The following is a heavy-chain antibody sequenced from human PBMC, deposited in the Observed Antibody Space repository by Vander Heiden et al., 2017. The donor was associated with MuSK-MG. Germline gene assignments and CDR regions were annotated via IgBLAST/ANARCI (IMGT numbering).Heavy chain of an antibody. CDR1: GYTFTSYG. CDR3: ARDPWGGAFDI. CDR2: ISVNNGNT. Sequence: QVPLVQSGAEVKKPGASVTVSCQASGYTFTSYGISWVRQAPGQGLEWMGWISVNNGNTNHAQKLQGRLTMTTDTSTSTAYMELRSRRFDDTALYYCARDPWGGAFDIWGQGTMVTVSS. J-gene: IGHJ3*02. V-gene: IGHV1-18*01. D-gene: IGHD3-16*01.